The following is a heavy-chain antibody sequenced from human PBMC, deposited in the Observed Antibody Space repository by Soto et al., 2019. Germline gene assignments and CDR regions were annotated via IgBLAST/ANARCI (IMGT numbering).Heavy chain of an antibody. CDR2: IKQDGGEK. D-gene: IGHD6-6*01. Sequence: EVQLVESGGGLVQPGGSLRLSCAASGFTFSSYRMSWVRQAPGKGLEWVANIKQDGGEKFYVDSVKGRFTISRDNAKNSLYLQMNSLRVEDTAVYYCARVYSSSSGRGMDVWGQGTTVTVSS. CDR1: GFTFSSYR. CDR3: ARVYSSSSGRGMDV. V-gene: IGHV3-7*04. J-gene: IGHJ6*02.